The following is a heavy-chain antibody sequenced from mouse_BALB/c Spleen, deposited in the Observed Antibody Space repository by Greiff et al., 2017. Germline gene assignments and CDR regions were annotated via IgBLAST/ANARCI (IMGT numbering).Heavy chain of an antibody. Sequence: VKLVESGPGLVQPSQSLSITCTVSGFSLTSYGVHWVRQSPGKGLEWLGVIWRGGSTDYNAAFISRLSISKDNSKSQVFFKMNSLQANDTAIYYCARNGDGNSFAYWGQGTLVTVSA. CDR1: GFSLTSYG. D-gene: IGHD2-1*01. J-gene: IGHJ3*01. CDR3: ARNGDGNSFAY. CDR2: IWRGGST. V-gene: IGHV2-2*02.